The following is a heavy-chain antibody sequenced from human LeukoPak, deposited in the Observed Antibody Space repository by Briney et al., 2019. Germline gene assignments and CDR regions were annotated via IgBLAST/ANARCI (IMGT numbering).Heavy chain of an antibody. J-gene: IGHJ5*02. Sequence: PSETLSLTCTVSGGSISSYYWSWIRQPAGKGLEWIGRISTSGSTDYNPSLKSRVTIATDTSKSKNQFSLRLSSVTAADTAVYYCARASNDYGDYEGVWFDPWGQGTLVTVSS. D-gene: IGHD4-17*01. CDR2: ISTSGST. V-gene: IGHV4-4*07. CDR3: ARASNDYGDYEGVWFDP. CDR1: GGSISSYY.